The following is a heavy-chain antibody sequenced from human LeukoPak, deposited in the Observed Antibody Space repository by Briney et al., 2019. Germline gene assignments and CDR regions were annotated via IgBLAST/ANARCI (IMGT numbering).Heavy chain of an antibody. CDR1: GYTFTGYY. D-gene: IGHD1-26*01. CDR3: AREATTLPSPLGY. V-gene: IGHV1-2*06. Sequence: ASVKVSCKASGYTFTGYYMHWVRQAPGQGLEWMGRINPNSGDTNYAQKFQGRVTMTRDTSITTAYLELSGLRSDDTALFYCAREATTLPSPLGYWGQATLVTVSS. J-gene: IGHJ4*02. CDR2: INPNSGDT.